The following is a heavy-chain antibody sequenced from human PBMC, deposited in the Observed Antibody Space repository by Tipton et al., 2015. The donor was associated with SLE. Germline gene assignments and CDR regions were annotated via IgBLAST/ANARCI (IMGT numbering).Heavy chain of an antibody. CDR2: ISAYNGDT. Sequence: QSGPEVKKPGASVKVSCQASGYTFSTYGISWVRQAPGQGLEWVGWISAYNGDTNYAQKFQARVTMTTDKSTGTADMELRSLRSDDTAVYYCARDSGFVAGRRGADYWGQGTLLTVSS. J-gene: IGHJ4*02. V-gene: IGHV1-18*01. CDR1: GYTFSTYG. D-gene: IGHD6-6*01. CDR3: ARDSGFVAGRRGADY.